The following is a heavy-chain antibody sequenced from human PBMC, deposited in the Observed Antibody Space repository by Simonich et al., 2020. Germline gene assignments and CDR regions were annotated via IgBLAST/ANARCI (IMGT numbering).Heavy chain of an antibody. CDR3: ARAYSSGWYNWFDP. CDR1: GFTFSSCG. J-gene: IGHJ5*02. Sequence: QVQLVESGGGVVQPGRSLRLSCAASGFTFSSCGMHWVRQAPGKGLEWVAVIWYDGRNKYYADSVKGRFTTSRDNSKNTLYLQMNSRRAEDTAVYYCARAYSSGWYNWFDPWGQGTLVTVSS. V-gene: IGHV3-33*01. D-gene: IGHD6-13*01. CDR2: IWYDGRNK.